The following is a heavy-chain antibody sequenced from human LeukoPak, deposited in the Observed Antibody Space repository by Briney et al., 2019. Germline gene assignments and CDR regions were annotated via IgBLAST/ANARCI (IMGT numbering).Heavy chain of an antibody. J-gene: IGHJ5*01. V-gene: IGHV4-59*11. CDR3: TRDRGQWLVDS. CDR1: GASISDHY. CDR2: IYYSGST. Sequence: SETLSLTCTVSGASISDHYWNWIRQPPGKGLEWIGYIYYSGSTNYNPSLKSRVTVSVDTSKNQFSLKLSSMTAADTAVYYCTRDRGQWLVDSWGQGTLVTVSS. D-gene: IGHD6-19*01.